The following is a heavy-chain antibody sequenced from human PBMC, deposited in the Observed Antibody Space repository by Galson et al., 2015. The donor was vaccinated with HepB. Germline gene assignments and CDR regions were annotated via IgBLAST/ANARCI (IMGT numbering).Heavy chain of an antibody. V-gene: IGHV3-73*01. CDR3: TRHYYDSSGYPIPDY. CDR2: IKKKADNYAK. CDR1: GFTFSGSA. D-gene: IGHD3-22*01. Sequence: SVRVSCAASGFTFSGSAIHWVRQASGKGLEWVGRIKKKADNYAKAYVASVKGRVTISRDDSKNKGYLQMNSLKTEDTAVYYCTRHYYDSSGYPIPDYWGQGTLVTVSS. J-gene: IGHJ4*02.